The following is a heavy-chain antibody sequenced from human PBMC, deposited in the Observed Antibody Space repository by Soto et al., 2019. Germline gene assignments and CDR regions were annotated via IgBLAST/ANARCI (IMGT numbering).Heavy chain of an antibody. D-gene: IGHD2-21*01. V-gene: IGHV2-70*17. J-gene: IGHJ6*02. CDR1: GFSLSTTGMC. CDR3: ARRGADSGYGMDV. CDR2: IDWDGDK. Sequence: ESGPTLVNPTETLTLTCTFSGFSLSTTGMCVNWIRQPPGKALEWLGRIDWDGDKFYSSSLRTRLTISKDTSKDLVVLIMTNMDPLDTATYYCARRGADSGYGMDVWGQGTTVTVSS.